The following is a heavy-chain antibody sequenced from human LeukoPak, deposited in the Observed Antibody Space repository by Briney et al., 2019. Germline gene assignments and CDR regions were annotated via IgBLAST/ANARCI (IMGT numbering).Heavy chain of an antibody. V-gene: IGHV1-2*02. Sequence: ASVKVSCKASGYTFTGYYMHWVRQAPGQGLEWMGWINPNSGGTNYAQKFQGRVTMTRDTSISTAYMELSRLRSDDTAVYYCARSLGYCSGGSCYEYTGLFDCWGQGTLVTVSS. D-gene: IGHD2-15*01. CDR2: INPNSGGT. J-gene: IGHJ4*02. CDR1: GYTFTGYY. CDR3: ARSLGYCSGGSCYEYTGLFDC.